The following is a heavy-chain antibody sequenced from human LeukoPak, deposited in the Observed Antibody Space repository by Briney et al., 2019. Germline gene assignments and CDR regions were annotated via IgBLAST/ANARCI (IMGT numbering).Heavy chain of an antibody. CDR2: ISWNSGSI. D-gene: IGHD1-26*01. CDR1: GFTFDDYA. V-gene: IGHV3-9*01. J-gene: IGHJ4*02. CDR3: AKDMRPVVGATLDY. Sequence: SGGSLRLSCAASGFTFDDYAMHWVRQAPGKGLEWVSGISWNSGSIGYADSVKGRFTISRDNAKNSLYLQMNSLRAEDTALYYCAKDMRPVVGATLDYWGQGTLVTVSS.